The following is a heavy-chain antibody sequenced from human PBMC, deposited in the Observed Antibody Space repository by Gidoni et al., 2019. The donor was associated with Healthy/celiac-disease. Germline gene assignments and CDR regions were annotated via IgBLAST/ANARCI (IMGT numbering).Heavy chain of an antibody. CDR3: ARARGGSYHFDY. Sequence: KFQGRVTITRDTSASTAYMELSSLRSEDTAVYYCARARGGSYHFDYWGQGTLVTVSS. D-gene: IGHD1-26*01. J-gene: IGHJ4*02. V-gene: IGHV1-3*01.